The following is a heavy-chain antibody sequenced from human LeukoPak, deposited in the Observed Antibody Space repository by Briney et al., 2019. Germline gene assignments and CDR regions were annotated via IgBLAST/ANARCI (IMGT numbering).Heavy chain of an antibody. V-gene: IGHV3-43*02. CDR1: GFTFDDYA. CDR3: AKDIRYNDNWFDP. J-gene: IGHJ5*02. CDR2: ISGDGGST. D-gene: IGHD1-14*01. Sequence: TGGSLRLSCAASGFTFDDYAIHWVRQAPREGLWRVSLISGDGGSTYYADSVKARFTISRDNSKNSLYLQMNSLRTEDTALDYCAKDIRYNDNWFDPWGQGALVTVSS.